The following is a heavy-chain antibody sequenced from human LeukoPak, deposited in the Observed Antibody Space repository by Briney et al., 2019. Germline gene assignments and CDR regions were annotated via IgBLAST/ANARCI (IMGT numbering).Heavy chain of an antibody. CDR2: INPNSGGT. J-gene: IGHJ4*02. D-gene: IGHD1-26*01. CDR1: GYTFTGYY. V-gene: IGHV1-2*02. CDR3: AIAGPTTSAQYVLGAHFDY. Sequence: ASVKVSFKGSGYTFTGYYMHWVRQAPGQGPERMGWINPNSGGTSYAQKFQGRVTMTSDTSISTAYMELSRLRSDDTAVYYWAIAGPTTSAQYVLGAHFDYCGPGNLFTVSS.